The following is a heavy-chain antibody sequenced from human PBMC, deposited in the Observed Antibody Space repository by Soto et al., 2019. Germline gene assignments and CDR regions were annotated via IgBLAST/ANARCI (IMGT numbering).Heavy chain of an antibody. V-gene: IGHV2-5*02. D-gene: IGHD4-17*01. CDR1: GFSLSTSGVG. CDR3: AHMFQGGRDGDWVDY. CDR2: IYWDDAK. J-gene: IGHJ4*02. Sequence: QITLKESGPTLVKPTQTLTLTCTFSGFSLSTSGVGVGWIRQPPGKALEWLALIYWDDAKRYSPSLKSRLTITKDTSKNQVVLTMTNMDPVDTATYYCAHMFQGGRDGDWVDYWGQGTMVTVSS.